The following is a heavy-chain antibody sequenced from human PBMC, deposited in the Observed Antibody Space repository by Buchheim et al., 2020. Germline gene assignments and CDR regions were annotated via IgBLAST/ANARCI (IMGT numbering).Heavy chain of an antibody. J-gene: IGHJ2*01. V-gene: IGHV3-23*01. CDR3: AKDGGSSHYWYFDL. Sequence: EVQLLESGGDLVQPEGSLRLPCVASGFIFSNYAMSWVRQAPGKGLEWVSASTVNGDSTFYADSVRGRFTISRDISKNTLYLEMNSLRAEDTAIYYCAKDGGSSHYWYFDLWGRGTL. CDR2: STVNGDST. CDR1: GFIFSNYA. D-gene: IGHD6-6*01.